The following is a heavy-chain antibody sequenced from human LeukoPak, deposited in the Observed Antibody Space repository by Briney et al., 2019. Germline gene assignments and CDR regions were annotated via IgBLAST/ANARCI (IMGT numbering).Heavy chain of an antibody. CDR2: ISGSGGRT. V-gene: IGHV3-23*01. Sequence: GGSLRLSCAASGFTFSNYGMSWVRQAPGKGLEWVSAISGSGGRTYYADSVKGRFIISRDNSKNTLYVQMNSLRAEDTAVYYCARGALYYMDVWGKGTTVTISS. J-gene: IGHJ6*03. CDR1: GFTFSNYG. CDR3: ARGALYYMDV.